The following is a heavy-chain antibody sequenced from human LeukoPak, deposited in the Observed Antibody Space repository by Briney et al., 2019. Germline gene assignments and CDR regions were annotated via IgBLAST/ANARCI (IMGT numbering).Heavy chain of an antibody. CDR3: ARENNGTVVVD. Sequence: SVKVSCKASGGTFSSYAISWVRQAPGQGLERMGRIIPILGIANYAQKFQGRVTITADKSASTAYMELSSLRSEDTAVYYCARENNGTVVVDWGQGTLVTVSS. V-gene: IGHV1-69*04. D-gene: IGHD2-15*01. CDR2: IIPILGIA. J-gene: IGHJ4*02. CDR1: GGTFSSYA.